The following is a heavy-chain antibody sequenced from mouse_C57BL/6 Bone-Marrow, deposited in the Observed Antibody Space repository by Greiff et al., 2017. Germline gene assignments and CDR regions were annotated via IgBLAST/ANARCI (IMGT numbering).Heavy chain of an antibody. CDR2: IHPNSGST. CDR1: GYTFTSYW. CDR3: ARHGSSLAWFAD. D-gene: IGHD1-1*01. V-gene: IGHV1-64*01. Sequence: QVQLQQPGAELVKPGASVKLSCKASGYTFTSYWMHWVKQRPGQGLEWIGMIHPNSGSTNYNEKFKSKATLTVDKSSITAYMQLSRLTSEDSAVYYCARHGSSLAWFADWGQGTLVTVSA. J-gene: IGHJ3*01.